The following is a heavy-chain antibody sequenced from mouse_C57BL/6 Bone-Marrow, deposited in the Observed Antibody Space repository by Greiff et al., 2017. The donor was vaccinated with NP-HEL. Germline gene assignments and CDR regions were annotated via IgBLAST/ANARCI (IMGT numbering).Heavy chain of an antibody. V-gene: IGHV1-55*01. CDR2: IYPGSGST. J-gene: IGHJ2*01. CDR1: GYTFTSYW. D-gene: IGHD2-3*01. CDR3: LYDGPFDY. Sequence: QVQLQQSGAELVKPGASVTLSCKASGYTFTSYWITWVKQRPGQGLEWIGAIYPGSGSTTYNEKFKSKATLTGDTASITAYMQLSSLTSEDSAVYYCLYDGPFDYWGQGTTLTVSS.